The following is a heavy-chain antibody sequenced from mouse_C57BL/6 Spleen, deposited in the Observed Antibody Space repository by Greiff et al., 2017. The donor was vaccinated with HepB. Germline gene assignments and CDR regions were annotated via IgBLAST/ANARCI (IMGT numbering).Heavy chain of an antibody. CDR2: IRNKANGYTT. J-gene: IGHJ1*03. CDR3: ASYLNWYFDV. Sequence: EVQLKESGGGLVQPGGSLSLSCAASGFTFTDYYMSWVRQPPGKALEWLGFIRNKANGYTTEYSASVKGRFTISRDNSQSILYLQMNALRAEDSATYYCASYLNWYFDVWGTGTTVTVSS. CDR1: GFTFTDYY. V-gene: IGHV7-3*01.